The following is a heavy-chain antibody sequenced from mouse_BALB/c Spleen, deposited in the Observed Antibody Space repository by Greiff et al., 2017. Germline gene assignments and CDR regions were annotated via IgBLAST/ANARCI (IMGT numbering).Heavy chain of an antibody. V-gene: IGHV5-12-2*01. D-gene: IGHD1-1*01. CDR3: ARHSYYYGSSGDAMDY. Sequence: EVKLQESGGGLVQPGGSLKLSCAASGFTFSSYTMSWVRQTPEKRLEWVAYISNGGGSTYYPDTVKGRFTISRDNAKNTLYLQMSSLKSEDTAMYYCARHSYYYGSSGDAMDYWGQGTSVTVSS. J-gene: IGHJ4*01. CDR2: ISNGGGST. CDR1: GFTFSSYT.